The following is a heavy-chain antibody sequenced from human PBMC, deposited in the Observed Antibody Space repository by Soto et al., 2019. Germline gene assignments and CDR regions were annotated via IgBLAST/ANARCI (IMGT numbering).Heavy chain of an antibody. CDR2: ISYDGSDK. V-gene: IGHV3-30*18. CDR1: GFTFSRNG. CDR3: AKPGNCGGPGCLKWFDP. J-gene: IGHJ5*02. D-gene: IGHD2-21*01. Sequence: QVQLVESGGGVVQPGRSLRLSCAASGFTFSRNGMHWVRQAPGTGPEWVAIISYDGSDKYYADYVKGRFTISRDNSKNTLYLQMNRGKPEETAVYCCAKPGNCGGPGCLKWFDPWGQGTPVAVSS.